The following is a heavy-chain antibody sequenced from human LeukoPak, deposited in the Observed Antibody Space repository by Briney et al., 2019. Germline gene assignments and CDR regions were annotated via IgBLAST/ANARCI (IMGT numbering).Heavy chain of an antibody. Sequence: GGSLRLSCAASGFTFSSHWMHWVRQAPGKGLVWVSRLNTDGNSTVYADSVKGRFTISRDNAKNTLYLQMNSLRAEDTAVYYCARGYYDSNDSNRSNWFEPWGQGTLVTVSS. D-gene: IGHD3-22*01. CDR2: LNTDGNST. CDR1: GFTFSSHW. V-gene: IGHV3-74*01. J-gene: IGHJ5*02. CDR3: ARGYYDSNDSNRSNWFEP.